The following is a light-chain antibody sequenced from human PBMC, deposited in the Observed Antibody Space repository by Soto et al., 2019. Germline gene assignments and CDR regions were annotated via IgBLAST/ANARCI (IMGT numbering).Light chain of an antibody. J-gene: IGKJ2*01. V-gene: IGKV4-1*01. CDR2: WAS. CDR1: QTVLHSSNNKNY. Sequence: DIVMTQSPDSPAVSLGERATINCKSSQTVLHSSNNKNYLAWYQQKPGQPPKLLIYWASTRESGVPDRFSGSGFGTDFTLTISSLQAEDVVVYYCQQYYNTPSFGQGFKLEIK. CDR3: QQYYNTPS.